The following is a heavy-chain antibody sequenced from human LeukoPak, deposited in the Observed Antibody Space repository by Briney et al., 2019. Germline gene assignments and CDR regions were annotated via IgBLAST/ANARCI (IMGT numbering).Heavy chain of an antibody. CDR3: ARHFDSYDPSDAFDI. D-gene: IGHD5-12*01. J-gene: IGHJ3*02. CDR2: INPNSGGT. Sequence: ASVKVSCKASGYTFTGYYMHWVRQAPGQGLEWMGRINPNSGGTNYAQKFQGRVTMTRDTSISTAYMELSRLRSDDTAVYYCARHFDSYDPSDAFDIWGQGTMVAVSS. CDR1: GYTFTGYY. V-gene: IGHV1-2*06.